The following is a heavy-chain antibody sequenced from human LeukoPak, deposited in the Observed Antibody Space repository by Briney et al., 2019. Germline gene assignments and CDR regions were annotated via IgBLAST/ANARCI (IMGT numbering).Heavy chain of an antibody. Sequence: SVTLSLTCTVSGGSISSHYWSWIRQPPGKGLEWIGYIYYSGSTNYNPSLKSRVTISVDTSKNQFSLKLSSVTAADTAVYYCARGDYDSSGLFDYWGQGTLVTVSS. CDR3: ARGDYDSSGLFDY. CDR1: GGSISSHY. V-gene: IGHV4-59*11. D-gene: IGHD3-22*01. J-gene: IGHJ4*02. CDR2: IYYSGST.